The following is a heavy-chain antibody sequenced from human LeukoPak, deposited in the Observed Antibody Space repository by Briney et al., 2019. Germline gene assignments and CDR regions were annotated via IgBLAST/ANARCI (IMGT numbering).Heavy chain of an antibody. CDR3: ARDRGYSYGFQAFIWFYFDY. V-gene: IGHV1-2*02. CDR2: INPNSGGT. D-gene: IGHD5-18*01. CDR1: GYTLTGYY. Sequence: GASVKVSCKASGYTLTGYYMHWVRQAPGQGLEWMGWINPNSGGTNYAQKFQGRVTMTRDTSISTAYMELSRLRSDDTAVYYCARDRGYSYGFQAFIWFYFDYWGQGTLVTVSS. J-gene: IGHJ4*02.